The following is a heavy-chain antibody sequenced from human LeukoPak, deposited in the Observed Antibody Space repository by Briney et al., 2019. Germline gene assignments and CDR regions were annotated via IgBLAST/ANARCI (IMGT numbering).Heavy chain of an antibody. CDR1: GGSLSGYY. CDR2: INHSGST. Sequence: SETLSLTCAVYGGSLSGYYWSWIRQPPGKGLEWIGEINHSGSTNYNPSLKSRVTISVDTSKNQFSLKLSSVTAADTAVYYCARGYLRSGIQLWAFDYWGQGTLVTVSS. CDR3: ARGYLRSGIQLWAFDY. V-gene: IGHV4-34*01. D-gene: IGHD5-18*01. J-gene: IGHJ4*02.